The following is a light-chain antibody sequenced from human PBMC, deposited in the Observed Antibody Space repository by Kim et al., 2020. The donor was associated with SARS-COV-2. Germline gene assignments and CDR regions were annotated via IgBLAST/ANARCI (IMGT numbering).Light chain of an antibody. CDR2: DVS. J-gene: IGKJ4*01. CDR1: QDISDY. CDR3: QQYDTLPFT. Sequence: DIQMTQSPSSLSASVGDRVTITCQASQDISDYLNWYQQKPGKAPKLLIYDVSNLEKAVPSRFSGSRSVTDFTFTINSLQPEDVATYYCQQYDTLPFTFGGGTKVDIK. V-gene: IGKV1-33*01.